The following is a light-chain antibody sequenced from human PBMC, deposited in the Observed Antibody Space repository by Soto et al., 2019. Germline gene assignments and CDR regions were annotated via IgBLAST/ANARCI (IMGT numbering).Light chain of an antibody. V-gene: IGKV3-20*01. Sequence: EIVLTQSPGTLSLSPGERATLSCRASQIVSSNSLGWYQQKLGQAPRLLIFDTSSRASGVPDGFSGSGSGTDVTLTISGVEPEELEVYYCQQNRTSPFTFGQGTTVDIK. CDR3: QQNRTSPFT. CDR2: DTS. J-gene: IGKJ2*01. CDR1: QIVSSNS.